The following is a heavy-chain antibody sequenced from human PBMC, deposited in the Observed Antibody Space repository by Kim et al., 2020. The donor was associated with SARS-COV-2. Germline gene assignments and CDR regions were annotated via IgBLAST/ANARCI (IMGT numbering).Heavy chain of an antibody. Sequence: GGSLRLSCAASGFIFRNAWLTWVRQAPGKGLEWVGRIKSRTDGGTTDYAAPVRGRFTISRDDSKNTLYLQMNSLKTEDTARYYCVTPLRWDHSGDNNWGQGSLVTVSS. CDR1: GFIFRNAW. V-gene: IGHV3-15*01. CDR3: VTPLRWDHSGDNN. J-gene: IGHJ4*01. CDR2: IKSRTDGGTT. D-gene: IGHD3-16*02.